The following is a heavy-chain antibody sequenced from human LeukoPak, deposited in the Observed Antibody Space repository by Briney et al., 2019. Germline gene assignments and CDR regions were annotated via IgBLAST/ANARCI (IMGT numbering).Heavy chain of an antibody. CDR2: MNPNSGNT. J-gene: IGHJ4*02. CDR1: GYTFTSYD. Sequence: ASVKVSCKASGYTFTSYDINWVRQATGQGLEWMGWMNPNSGNTGYAQKFQGRVTMTRNTSISTAYMELSSLRSEDTAVYYCALETVHCSSTSCFRAIDYWGQGTLVTVSS. CDR3: ALETVHCSSTSCFRAIDY. D-gene: IGHD2-2*01. V-gene: IGHV1-8*01.